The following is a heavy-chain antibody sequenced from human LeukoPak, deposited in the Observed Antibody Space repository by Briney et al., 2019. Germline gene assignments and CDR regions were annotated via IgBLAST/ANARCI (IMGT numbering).Heavy chain of an antibody. D-gene: IGHD3-22*01. J-gene: IGHJ4*02. Sequence: GGSLRLSCAASGFSFNNYGMHWVRQAPGKGLEWVAVISHDGTYKYYADSVKGRFTISRVNSKNTLYMEMNSLRPGDTAVYYCANSLYYDTRGYQIDYWGQGTLVTVSS. CDR3: ANSLYYDTRGYQIDY. CDR1: GFSFNNYG. V-gene: IGHV3-30*18. CDR2: ISHDGTYK.